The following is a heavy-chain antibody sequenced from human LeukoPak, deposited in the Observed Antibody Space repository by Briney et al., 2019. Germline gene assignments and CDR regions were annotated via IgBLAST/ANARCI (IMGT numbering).Heavy chain of an antibody. D-gene: IGHD6-13*01. CDR1: GFPFSNYW. J-gene: IGHJ4*02. Sequence: GGSLRLSCAASGFPFSNYWMHWVRQAPGKGLVWVSRVNSDGSTTNYADSVRGGFTISRDNAENTLYMRMNSLRPEDTAVYYCARGYYSSSRIDYWGQGTLVTVSS. CDR3: ARGYYSSSRIDY. V-gene: IGHV3-74*01. CDR2: VNSDGSTT.